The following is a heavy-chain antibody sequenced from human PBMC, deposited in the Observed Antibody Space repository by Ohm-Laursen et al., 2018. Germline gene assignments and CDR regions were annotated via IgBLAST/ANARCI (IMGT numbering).Heavy chain of an antibody. Sequence: SDTLSLTCTVSGGSISSGYYWGWIRQPPGKGLEWIGSIYHSGSTNYNPSLKSRVAISVDTSKSQFSLRLTSVTAADTAVYFCARVNRGNYGSNWYFDLWGRGTLVTVSS. V-gene: IGHV4-38-2*02. J-gene: IGHJ2*01. CDR2: IYHSGST. CDR3: ARVNRGNYGSNWYFDL. D-gene: IGHD3-10*01. CDR1: GGSISSGYY.